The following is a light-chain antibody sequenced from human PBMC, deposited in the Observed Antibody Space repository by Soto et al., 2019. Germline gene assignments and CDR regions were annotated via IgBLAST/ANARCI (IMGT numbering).Light chain of an antibody. CDR1: QTISNY. CDR2: VAN. CDR3: QQSYSNPRT. J-gene: IGKJ1*01. V-gene: IGKV1-39*01. Sequence: DIQMTQSPSSLSASVGDRVTITCRASQTISNYLNWYQQKPGKAPKVLIYVANSLQRGVPSRFSGSGSGTDFTLTISSLQPEDFATYYCQQSYSNPRTFGQGTKVEIK.